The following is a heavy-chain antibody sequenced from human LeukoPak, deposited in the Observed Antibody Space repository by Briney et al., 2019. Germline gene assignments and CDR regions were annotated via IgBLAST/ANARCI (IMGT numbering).Heavy chain of an antibody. CDR1: GFTFSSYE. J-gene: IGHJ4*02. Sequence: GGSLRVSCAASGFTFSSYEMNWVRQAPGQGLEWISYISSSGTIYYADSVKGRFTISRDNAKNSLYLVMYSLRDEDTAVYYCARDQNHYVWGTYRYNPCDYWGQGTLVTVSS. CDR3: ARDQNHYVWGTYRYNPCDY. D-gene: IGHD3-16*02. CDR2: ISSSGTI. V-gene: IGHV3-48*03.